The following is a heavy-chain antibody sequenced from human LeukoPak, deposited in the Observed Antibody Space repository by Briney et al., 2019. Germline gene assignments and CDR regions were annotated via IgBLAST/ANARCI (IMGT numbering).Heavy chain of an antibody. J-gene: IGHJ4*02. CDR3: ARVLRRDGYNF. V-gene: IGHV4-38-2*02. Sequence: ASETLSLTCTVSGYSINSGYYWSWIRQPPGKRLEWIGEINHSGSTNYNPSLKSRVTISVDTPKNQFSLKLSSVTAADTAVYYCARVLRRDGYNFWGQGTLVTVSS. D-gene: IGHD5-24*01. CDR2: INHSGST. CDR1: GYSINSGYY.